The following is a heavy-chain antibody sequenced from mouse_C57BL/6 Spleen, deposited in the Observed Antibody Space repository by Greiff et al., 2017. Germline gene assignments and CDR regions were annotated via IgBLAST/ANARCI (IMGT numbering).Heavy chain of an antibody. CDR1: GYTFTSYW. J-gene: IGHJ1*03. V-gene: IGHV1-69*01. CDR3: ARTDV. CDR2: IDPSDSYT. Sequence: QVQLQQPGAELVLPGASVKLSCKASGYTFTSYWMHWVKQRPGQGLEWIGEIDPSDSYTNYNQKFKGKSTLTVDKSSSTAYMQLSSLTSEDSAVFYCARTDVWGTGTTVTVSS.